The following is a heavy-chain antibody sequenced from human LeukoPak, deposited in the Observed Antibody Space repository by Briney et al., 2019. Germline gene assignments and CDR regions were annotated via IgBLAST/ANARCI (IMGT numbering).Heavy chain of an antibody. D-gene: IGHD3-22*01. CDR3: AREPGFDSSGYLNWFDP. J-gene: IGHJ5*02. CDR1: GVSISSSSYY. Sequence: SETLSLTCAVSGVSISSSSYYWGWIRQSPGKGLEWIGSIYYSGRTFYSPTLKSRVTISVDTTKNQFSLKLSSVTAADTAVYYCAREPGFDSSGYLNWFDPWGQGTLVTVSS. CDR2: IYYSGRT. V-gene: IGHV4-39*07.